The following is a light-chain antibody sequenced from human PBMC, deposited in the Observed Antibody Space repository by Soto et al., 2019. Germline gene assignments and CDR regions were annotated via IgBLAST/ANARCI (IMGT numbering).Light chain of an antibody. Sequence: EIVMTQSPATLSVSPGGRATLSCRASQSVKTYLAWYQQRPGQPPRLLIHGASTQATDIPARFSGSGSGTEFSLTISSLQSEDFAVYFCQQYNTWPPRYTFGQGTKLEI. V-gene: IGKV3-15*01. CDR3: QQYNTWPPRYT. CDR1: QSVKTY. J-gene: IGKJ2*01. CDR2: GAS.